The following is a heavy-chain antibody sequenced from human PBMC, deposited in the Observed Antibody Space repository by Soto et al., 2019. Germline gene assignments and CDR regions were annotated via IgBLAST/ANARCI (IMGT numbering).Heavy chain of an antibody. V-gene: IGHV1-3*01. Sequence: ASVKVSCKASGYAFTSYGISWVRQAPGQSLEWMGWINPDNGTVKYSQKFKGRVTITSDTSARTVHMELNSLRSEDTAVFYCARDAVAFIDYWGQGTLVTVSS. D-gene: IGHD2-15*01. J-gene: IGHJ4*02. CDR1: GYAFTSYG. CDR2: INPDNGTV. CDR3: ARDAVAFIDY.